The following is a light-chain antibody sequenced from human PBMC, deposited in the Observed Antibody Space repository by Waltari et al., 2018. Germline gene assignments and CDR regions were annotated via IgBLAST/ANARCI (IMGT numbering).Light chain of an antibody. V-gene: IGLV2-11*01. J-gene: IGLJ3*02. CDR3: CSYAGSYTWV. CDR2: DVT. Sequence: SALTQPRPVSGSPGQSVTISCTGTTNELGSYNYVSWYQQPPGKAPKLIILDVTKRPSGVPDRLSGSKSGNTASLTISGLRAEDEAEYYCCSYAGSYTWVFGGGTKLTVV. CDR1: TNELGSYNY.